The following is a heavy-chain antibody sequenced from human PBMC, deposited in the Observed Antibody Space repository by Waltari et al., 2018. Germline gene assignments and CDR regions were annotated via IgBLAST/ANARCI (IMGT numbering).Heavy chain of an antibody. CDR3: AYDSRTGPTASGPYGMDV. CDR2: ISSSSSTI. CDR1: GFTFSSYS. J-gene: IGHJ6*02. V-gene: IGHV3-48*04. D-gene: IGHD1-1*01. Sequence: EVQLVESGGGLVQPGGSLRLSCAASGFTFSSYSMNWVRQAPGKGLEWVSYISSSSSTIYYADSVKGRFTSSRDNGKNSVFLQINSLRVDDTAVYYCAYDSRTGPTASGPYGMDVWGQGTTVTVSS.